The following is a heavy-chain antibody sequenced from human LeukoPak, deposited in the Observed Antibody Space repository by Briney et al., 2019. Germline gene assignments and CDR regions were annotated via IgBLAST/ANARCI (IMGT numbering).Heavy chain of an antibody. Sequence: SQTLSPTCTVSGGSISSSRYDSGWIRQPHGKGLEGIGSIYYSGSTYYNPSLKSRVTISVDTSKIQFSLKLSSVTAADTAVYYCARHKGSGSYSYYYYYMDVWGKGTTVTVSS. CDR3: ARHKGSGSYSYYYYYMDV. J-gene: IGHJ6*03. CDR2: IYYSGST. D-gene: IGHD3-10*01. CDR1: GGSISSSRYD. V-gene: IGHV4-39*01.